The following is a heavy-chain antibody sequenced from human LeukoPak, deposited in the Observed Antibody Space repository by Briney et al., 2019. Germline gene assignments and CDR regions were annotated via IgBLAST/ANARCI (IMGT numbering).Heavy chain of an antibody. CDR3: AGHSSGWSGVDY. V-gene: IGHV4-39*01. D-gene: IGHD6-19*01. CDR2: IYYSGST. J-gene: IGHJ4*02. Sequence: SETLSLTCTVSGGSISSSSYYWGWIRQPPGKGLEWIGSIYYSGSTYYNPSLKSRVTISVDTSKYQFSLKLSSVTAADTAVYYCAGHSSGWSGVDYWGQGTLVTVSS. CDR1: GGSISSSSYY.